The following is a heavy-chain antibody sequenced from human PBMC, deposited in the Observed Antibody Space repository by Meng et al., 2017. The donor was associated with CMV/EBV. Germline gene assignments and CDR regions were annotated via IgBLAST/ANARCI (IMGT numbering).Heavy chain of an antibody. V-gene: IGHV3-53*01. CDR2: IYSGGST. J-gene: IGHJ4*02. D-gene: IGHD3-3*01. CDR1: GFTVSSNY. Sequence: GESLKISCAASGFTVSSNYMSWVRQAPGKGLEWVSVIYSGGSTHYADSVKGRFTISRDNSKNTLYLQMNSLRAEDTAVYYCARGKEWLPFFDYWGQGTLVTVSS. CDR3: ARGKEWLPFFDY.